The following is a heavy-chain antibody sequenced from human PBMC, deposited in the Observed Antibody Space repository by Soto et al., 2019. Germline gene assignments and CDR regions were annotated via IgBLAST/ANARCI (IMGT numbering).Heavy chain of an antibody. V-gene: IGHV4-31*11. J-gene: IGHJ5*02. D-gene: IGHD3-22*01. CDR1: ELYFSCYY. CDR2: IYYSGGT. Sequence: SETKSLTYAFYELYFSCYYWILIRQKQGKGLEWIGYIYYSGGTYYNPSLKSRVTISVDTSKNQFSLELSSVTAADTAVYYCASIYDSSGYYYGDNWFDPWGQGTLVTVSS. CDR3: ASIYDSSGYYYGDNWFDP.